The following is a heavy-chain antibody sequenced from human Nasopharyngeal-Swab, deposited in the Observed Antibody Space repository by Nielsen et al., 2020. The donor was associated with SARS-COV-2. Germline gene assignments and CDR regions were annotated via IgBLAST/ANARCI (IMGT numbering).Heavy chain of an antibody. J-gene: IGHJ4*02. V-gene: IGHV3-33*01. CDR1: GFTFSSYG. D-gene: IGHD6-6*01. Sequence: GESLKISCAASGFTFSSYGMHWVRQAPGKGLEWVAVIWYDGSNKYYADSVKGRFTISRDNSKNTLYLQMNSLRAEDTAVYYCAGEDIAARRGSFDYWGQGTLVTVSS. CDR2: IWYDGSNK. CDR3: AGEDIAARRGSFDY.